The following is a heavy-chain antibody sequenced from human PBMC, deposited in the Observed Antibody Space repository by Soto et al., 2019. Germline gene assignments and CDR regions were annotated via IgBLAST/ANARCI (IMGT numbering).Heavy chain of an antibody. CDR1: GFTFGSYG. CDR3: ARSRAEVYFDD. V-gene: IGHV3-33*01. J-gene: IGHJ4*02. CDR2: IWYDGSNK. Sequence: QVQLVESGGGVVQPGRSLRLSCAASGFTFGSYGMHWVRQAPGKGLEWVAIIWYDGSNKYYADSVKGRFTISRDNSKNTLYLQMNSLRAEDTAVYYCARSRAEVYFDDWGQGTLVTVSS.